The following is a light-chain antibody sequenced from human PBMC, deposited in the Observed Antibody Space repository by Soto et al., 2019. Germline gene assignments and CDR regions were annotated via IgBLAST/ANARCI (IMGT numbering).Light chain of an antibody. CDR2: GAS. Sequence: EIVMTQSPATLSVSPGERATLSCRASQSVSSNLAWYQQKPGQAPRLLIYGASTRATGIPARFSGSGSGTKFTLTISSLQSEDFAVYYGQQYNNWPWTFGQGTKVDIK. CDR3: QQYNNWPWT. V-gene: IGKV3-15*01. CDR1: QSVSSN. J-gene: IGKJ1*01.